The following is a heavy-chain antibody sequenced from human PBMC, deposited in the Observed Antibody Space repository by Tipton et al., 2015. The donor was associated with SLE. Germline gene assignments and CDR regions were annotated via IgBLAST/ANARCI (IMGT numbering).Heavy chain of an antibody. D-gene: IGHD4-17*01. V-gene: IGHV4-39*07. CDR3: ARDTDYGDPRAFDY. Sequence: TLSLTCTVSGGSISSSSYYWGWIRQPPGKGLEWIGSIYYSGSTYYNPSLKSRVTISVDTSKNQFSLQLSSVTAADTAVYYCARDTDYGDPRAFDYWGQGTLVTVSS. CDR2: IYYSGST. CDR1: GGSISSSSYY. J-gene: IGHJ4*02.